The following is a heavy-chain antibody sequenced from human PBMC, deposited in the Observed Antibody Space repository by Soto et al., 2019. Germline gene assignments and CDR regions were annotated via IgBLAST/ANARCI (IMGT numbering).Heavy chain of an antibody. V-gene: IGHV1-69*01. CDR1: GGTFSSYS. D-gene: IGHD5-12*01. Sequence: QVQLVQSGTEVKKPGSSVKVSCKAYGGTFSSYSMNWLRQAPGQGLEWMGGIIPMFGTPKYALKFQGRVTITADESTSTAYMELSSLTSDDTAAYYCARDDGYTYGYHWCDPWGQGTLVTVSS. CDR3: ARDDGYTYGYHWCDP. CDR2: IIPMFGTP. J-gene: IGHJ5*02.